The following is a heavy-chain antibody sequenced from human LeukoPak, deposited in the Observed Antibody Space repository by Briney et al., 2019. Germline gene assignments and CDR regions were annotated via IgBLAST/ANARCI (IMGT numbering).Heavy chain of an antibody. V-gene: IGHV3-33*01. D-gene: IGHD2-15*01. CDR2: IWYDGSDK. J-gene: IGHJ4*02. Sequence: GVSLRLSCAASGFNFDNSGMHWVRQAPGKGLEWVAGIWYDGSDKHYAHSVKGRFTISRDNSKNTLHLQMKSLRAEDTAVYYCATDFRLSDIVVVPEGFDYWGQGALVTVSS. CDR3: ATDFRLSDIVVVPEGFDY. CDR1: GFNFDNSG.